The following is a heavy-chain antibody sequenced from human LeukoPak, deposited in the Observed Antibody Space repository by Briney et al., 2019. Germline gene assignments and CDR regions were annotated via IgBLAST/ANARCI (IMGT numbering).Heavy chain of an antibody. CDR2: MNPNSGNT. Sequence: ASVKVSCKASGYTFTSYDINWVRQATGQGLEWMGWMNPNSGNTGYAQKFQGRVTMTRNTSISTAYMELSSLRSEDTAVYYCARGLKKGRYFDYWGQGTLVTVSS. D-gene: IGHD3-10*01. V-gene: IGHV1-8*01. CDR3: ARGLKKGRYFDY. J-gene: IGHJ4*02. CDR1: GYTFTSYD.